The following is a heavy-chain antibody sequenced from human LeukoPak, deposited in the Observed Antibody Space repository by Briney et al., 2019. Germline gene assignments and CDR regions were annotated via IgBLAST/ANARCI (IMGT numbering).Heavy chain of an antibody. CDR3: ARRGAVTTVTNFDY. V-gene: IGHV4-39*01. Sequence: SETLSLTCTVSGGSISSSSYYWGWIRQPPGVGLEWIGSIYYSGSTYYNPSLKSRVTKSVDTSKNQFSLKLSSVTAADTAVYYCARRGAVTTVTNFDYWGQGTLVTVSS. J-gene: IGHJ4*02. D-gene: IGHD4-17*01. CDR2: IYYSGST. CDR1: GGSISSSSYY.